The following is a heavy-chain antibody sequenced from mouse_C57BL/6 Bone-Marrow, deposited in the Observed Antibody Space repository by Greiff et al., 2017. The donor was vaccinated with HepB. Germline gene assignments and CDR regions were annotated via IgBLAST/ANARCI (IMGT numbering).Heavy chain of an antibody. J-gene: IGHJ1*03. CDR2: ISDGGSYT. Sequence: EVQRVESGGGLVKPGGSLKLSCAASGFTFSSYAMSWVRQTPEKRLEWVATISDGGSYTYYPDNVKGRFTISRDNAKNNLYLQMSHLKSEDTAMYYCARSTGTYFDVWGTGTTVTVSS. D-gene: IGHD4-1*02. V-gene: IGHV5-4*01. CDR3: ARSTGTYFDV. CDR1: GFTFSSYA.